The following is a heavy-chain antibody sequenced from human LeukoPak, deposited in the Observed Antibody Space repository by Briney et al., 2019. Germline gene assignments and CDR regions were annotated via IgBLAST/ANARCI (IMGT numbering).Heavy chain of an antibody. V-gene: IGHV3-64*01. CDR3: TRRYGGHSGWAGYHDS. CDR2: IRSDGSST. D-gene: IGHD6-19*01. Sequence: GGSLRLSCVASGFSFSAYIMHWVRQAPGKGLEYVSAIRSDGSSTFYPNSAKGRFTISRDNSKSTLYLQMGSLRAEDTDVYYCTRRYGGHSGWAGYHDSWGQGTLVTVSS. CDR1: GFSFSAYI. J-gene: IGHJ4*02.